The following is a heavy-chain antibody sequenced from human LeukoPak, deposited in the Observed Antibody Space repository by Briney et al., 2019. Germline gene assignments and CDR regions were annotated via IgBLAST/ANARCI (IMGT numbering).Heavy chain of an antibody. D-gene: IGHD1-26*01. CDR1: GGSISSSSYY. J-gene: IGHJ5*02. CDR3: ARDSYSGSYPGSLDWFDP. Sequence: PSETLSLTCTVSGGSISSSSYYWGWIRQPPGKGLEWIGSIYYSGSTYYNPSLKSRVTISVDTSKNQFSLKLSSVTAADTAVYYCARDSYSGSYPGSLDWFDPWGQGTLVTVSS. V-gene: IGHV4-39*07. CDR2: IYYSGST.